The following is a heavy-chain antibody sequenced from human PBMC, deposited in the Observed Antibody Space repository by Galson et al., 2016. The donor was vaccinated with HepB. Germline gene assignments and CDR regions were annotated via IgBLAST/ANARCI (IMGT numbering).Heavy chain of an antibody. CDR2: ISYDGNKI. J-gene: IGHJ4*02. Sequence: SLRLSCAASGFAFSNYAMHWARQAQGKGLEWVAVISYDGNKIYYADSVKGRFTLSRDNSKNTLYLQMNSLRAEDTGVYYCARDSCTGDCPYYFDYWGQGTQVTVSS. CDR1: GFAFSNYA. CDR3: ARDSCTGDCPYYFDY. V-gene: IGHV3-30-3*01. D-gene: IGHD2-8*02.